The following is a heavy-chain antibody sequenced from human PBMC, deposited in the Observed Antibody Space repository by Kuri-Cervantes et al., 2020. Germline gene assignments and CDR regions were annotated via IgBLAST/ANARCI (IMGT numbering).Heavy chain of an antibody. CDR3: ARVSSDWRIDY. Sequence: SQTLSLTCVVYGGSFSGHYWSWIRQPPEKGLEWTGEINHSGGSNYNPSLKSRVTMSVDTSKNQISLKLTSVTAADTAVYYCARVSSDWRIDYWGQGTQVTVSS. J-gene: IGHJ4*02. D-gene: IGHD2-21*02. CDR2: INHSGGS. CDR1: GGSFSGHY. V-gene: IGHV4-34*01.